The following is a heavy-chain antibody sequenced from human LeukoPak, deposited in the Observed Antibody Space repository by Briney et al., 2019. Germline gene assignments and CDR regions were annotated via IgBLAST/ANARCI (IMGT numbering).Heavy chain of an antibody. D-gene: IGHD3-9*01. J-gene: IGHJ5*02. CDR2: IIPIFGTA. Sequence: ASVKVSCKASGGTFSSYAISWVRQAPGQGLEWMGGIIPIFGTANYAQKFQDRVTITADESTSTAYMELSSLRSEDTAVYYCARALYDILTGYWFDPWGQGTLVTVSS. CDR3: ARALYDILTGYWFDP. CDR1: GGTFSSYA. V-gene: IGHV1-69*13.